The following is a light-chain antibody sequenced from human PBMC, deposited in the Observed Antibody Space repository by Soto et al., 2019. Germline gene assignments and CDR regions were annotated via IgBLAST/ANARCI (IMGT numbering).Light chain of an antibody. V-gene: IGLV1-40*01. CDR1: TSNIGAGRR. J-gene: IGLJ3*02. CDR2: ADS. CDR3: QSYDRSHWV. Sequence: QPVLTQPPSVSGAPGQRVTISCTGSTSNIGAGRRVHWYQQLPGTAPKLLIYADSSRPSGVPDRFSGSKSGTSASLAITGLQAEDEADYYCQSYDRSHWVFGGGTKVTVL.